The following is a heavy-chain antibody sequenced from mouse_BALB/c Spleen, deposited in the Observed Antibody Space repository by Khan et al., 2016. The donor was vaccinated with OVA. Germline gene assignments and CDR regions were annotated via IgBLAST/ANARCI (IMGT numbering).Heavy chain of an antibody. CDR2: IDPFSGDT. CDR1: GYSFTTYY. J-gene: IGHJ3*01. Sequence: VQLQQSGAELMKPGASVKISCKASGYSFTTYYIHWVMQSHGKSLEWIGHIDPFSGDTTYNQKFKGKATLTVDKSSSTAYIHLSILTSEDSAVYFCTRHCYVAWFTYWGQGTLVTVSA. CDR3: TRHCYVAWFTY. D-gene: IGHD2-12*01. V-gene: IGHV1S135*01.